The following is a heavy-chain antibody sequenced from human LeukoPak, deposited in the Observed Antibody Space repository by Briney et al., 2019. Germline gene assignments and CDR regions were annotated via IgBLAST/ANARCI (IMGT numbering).Heavy chain of an antibody. CDR2: ISSSSTYI. CDR1: GFTFSSYS. CDR3: AKDIDSSGYYPSDAFDI. V-gene: IGHV3-21*01. J-gene: IGHJ3*02. Sequence: GGSLRLSCAASGFTFSSYSMNWVRQAPGKGLEWVSFISSSSTYIYYADSVKGRFTISRDNANNSLYLQMNSLRAEDTALYYCAKDIDSSGYYPSDAFDIWGQGTMVTVSS. D-gene: IGHD3-22*01.